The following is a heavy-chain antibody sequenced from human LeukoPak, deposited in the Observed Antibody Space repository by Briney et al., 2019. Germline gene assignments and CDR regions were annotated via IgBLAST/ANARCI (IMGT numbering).Heavy chain of an antibody. V-gene: IGHV3-11*05. J-gene: IGHJ4*02. CDR2: IISSSSYT. CDR3: ARGGAVAGTPTYFDY. D-gene: IGHD6-19*01. CDR1: GFTFSDYY. Sequence: GGSLILSCAASGFTFSDYYMSWIRQAPGKGRGWVSYIISSSSYTNYADSVKGRFTISRDNAKNSLYLQMNSLRAEDTAVYYCARGGAVAGTPTYFDYWGQGTLVTVSS.